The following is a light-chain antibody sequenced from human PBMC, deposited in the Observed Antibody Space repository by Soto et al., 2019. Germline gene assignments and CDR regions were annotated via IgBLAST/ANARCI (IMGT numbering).Light chain of an antibody. CDR3: QQTYSTPFT. CDR1: QSINRY. Sequence: DIRMTQSLSHLSASVGARVTITSRSSQSINRYIHWYQHKPGKAPNRLINAASGLQSGVPSRFSGGGSGTDFTLTISNLQPEDFATYFCQQTYSTPFTFGPGTKVDIK. J-gene: IGKJ3*01. V-gene: IGKV1-39*01. CDR2: AAS.